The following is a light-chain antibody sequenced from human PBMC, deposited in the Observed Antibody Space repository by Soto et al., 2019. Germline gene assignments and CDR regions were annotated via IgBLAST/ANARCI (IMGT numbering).Light chain of an antibody. Sequence: QYALTQPPSAAGSPGQSVTISCTGSSSDVGGYNYVSWYQQYPGKAPKLLIYEVSKWPSGVPDRFSGSKSVNTASLTVSGLQADDEADYYSSSYAGSSTYVFGTGTKLTVL. V-gene: IGLV2-8*01. CDR3: SSYAGSSTYV. CDR2: EVS. CDR1: SSDVGGYNY. J-gene: IGLJ1*01.